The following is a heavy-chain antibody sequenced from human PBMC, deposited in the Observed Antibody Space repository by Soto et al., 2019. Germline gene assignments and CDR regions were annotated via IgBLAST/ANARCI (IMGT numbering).Heavy chain of an antibody. CDR3: ARTELYYDSSGYYFDH. Sequence: ASVKVSCKASGYTFTSYGISWVRQAPGQGLEWMGWISAYNGNTNYAQKLQGRVTMTTDTSTSTAYMELRSLRSDDTAVYYCARTELYYDSSGYYFDHWGQGTLVTVSS. CDR1: GYTFTSYG. D-gene: IGHD3-22*01. V-gene: IGHV1-18*04. CDR2: ISAYNGNT. J-gene: IGHJ4*02.